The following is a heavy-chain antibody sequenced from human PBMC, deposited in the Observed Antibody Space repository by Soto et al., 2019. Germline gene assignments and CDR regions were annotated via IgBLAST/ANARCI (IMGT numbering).Heavy chain of an antibody. D-gene: IGHD3-22*01. CDR2: INQDGSEK. CDR1: GITFSNYW. Sequence: LRLSCTASGITFSNYWMTWVRQAPGKGPEWVANINQDGSEKYYVDSVRGRFTVSRDNAKNSLFLQMNSLRAEDTAVYYCAKAPSIVLLGPHDYWGQGTLVTVS. V-gene: IGHV3-7*01. J-gene: IGHJ4*02. CDR3: AKAPSIVLLGPHDY.